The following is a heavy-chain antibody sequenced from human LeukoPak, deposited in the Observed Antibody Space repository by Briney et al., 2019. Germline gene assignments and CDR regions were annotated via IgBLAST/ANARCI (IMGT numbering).Heavy chain of an antibody. V-gene: IGHV1-69*04. Sequence: ASVKVSCKASGYIFTDYYMHWVRQAPGQGLEWMGRIIPILGIANYAQKFQGRVTITAGKSTSTAYMELSSLRSEDTAVYYCARDPENYDSSGVNDYWGQGTLVTVSS. J-gene: IGHJ4*02. CDR3: ARDPENYDSSGVNDY. D-gene: IGHD3-22*01. CDR2: IIPILGIA. CDR1: GYIFTDYY.